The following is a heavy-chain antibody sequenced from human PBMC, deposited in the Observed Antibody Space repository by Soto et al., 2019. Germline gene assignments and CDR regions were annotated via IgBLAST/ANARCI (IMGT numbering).Heavy chain of an antibody. Sequence: QVQLVQSGAEVKKPGASVKVSCKASGYTFTNYCISWVRQSPGQWHEWMGCINAYNGNTKTAQKLQGRVTLTTDTSTSTAYMELRSLRSDDTAVYYCARDAAAGLNDCWGQGTLVTVSS. V-gene: IGHV1-18*01. D-gene: IGHD6-13*01. J-gene: IGHJ4*02. CDR2: INAYNGNT. CDR3: ARDAAAGLNDC. CDR1: GYTFTNYC.